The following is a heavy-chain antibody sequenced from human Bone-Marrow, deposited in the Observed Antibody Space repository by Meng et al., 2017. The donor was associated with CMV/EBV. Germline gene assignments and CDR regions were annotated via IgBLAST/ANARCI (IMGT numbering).Heavy chain of an antibody. CDR3: ARKGVVPAANSYYGMDV. J-gene: IGHJ6*02. D-gene: IGHD2-2*01. CDR1: GGTFSSYA. Sequence: SVKVSCKASGGTFSSYAISWVRQAPGQGLEWMGGIIPIFGTANYAQKFQGRVTMTRDTSTSTVYMELSSLRSEDTAVYYCARKGVVPAANSYYGMDVWGQGTTVTVSS. CDR2: IIPIFGTA. V-gene: IGHV1-69*05.